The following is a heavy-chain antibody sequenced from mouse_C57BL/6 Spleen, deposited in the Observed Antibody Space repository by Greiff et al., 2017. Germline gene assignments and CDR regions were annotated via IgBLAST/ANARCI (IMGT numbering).Heavy chain of an antibody. D-gene: IGHD2-4*01. CDR3: ARDDYDYPFAY. Sequence: QVQLQQSGPELVKPGASVKISCKASGYAFSSSWMNWVKQRPGKGLEWIGRIYPGDGDTNYNGKFKGKATLTADKSSSTAYMQLSSLTSEDSAVYFCARDDYDYPFAYWGQGTLVTVSA. CDR1: GYAFSSSW. J-gene: IGHJ3*01. CDR2: IYPGDGDT. V-gene: IGHV1-82*01.